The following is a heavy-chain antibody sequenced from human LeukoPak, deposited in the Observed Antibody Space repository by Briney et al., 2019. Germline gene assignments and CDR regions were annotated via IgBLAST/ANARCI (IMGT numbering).Heavy chain of an antibody. CDR3: AKFYGSGSQRYNWFDP. Sequence: GGSLRLSCAAPGFTFSSYAMSWVRQAPGKGLEWVSAISGSGGSTYYADSVKGRFTISRDNSKNTLYLQMNSLRAEDTAVYYCAKFYGSGSQRYNWFDPWGQGTLVTVSS. CDR1: GFTFSSYA. CDR2: ISGSGGST. D-gene: IGHD3-10*01. V-gene: IGHV3-23*01. J-gene: IGHJ5*02.